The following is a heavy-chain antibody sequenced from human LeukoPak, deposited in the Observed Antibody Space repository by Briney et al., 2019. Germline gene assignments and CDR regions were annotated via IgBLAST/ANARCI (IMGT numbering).Heavy chain of an antibody. Sequence: GRSLRLSCAASGFTFSSYAMHWVRQAPGKGLEWVAVISYDGSNKYYADSVKGRFTISRDNSKNTLYLQMNSLRAEDTAVYYCARDVGALWPLYWGQGTLVTVSS. CDR2: ISYDGSNK. D-gene: IGHD1-26*01. J-gene: IGHJ4*02. CDR1: GFTFSSYA. V-gene: IGHV3-30*04. CDR3: ARDVGALWPLY.